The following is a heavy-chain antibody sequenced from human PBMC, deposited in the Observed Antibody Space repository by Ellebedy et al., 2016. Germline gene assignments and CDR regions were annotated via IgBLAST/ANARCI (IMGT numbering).Heavy chain of an antibody. Sequence: SETLSLTXTVSGASIRSGGYYWSWIRQRPGKGLEWIGYIFHTGTTYYNPSLESRVSISIDTSEDQFSLDLHSVSAADTAVYYCALATYYFGSANYPAYWGQGTLVHVSA. CDR3: ALATYYFGSANYPAY. J-gene: IGHJ4*02. D-gene: IGHD3-10*01. V-gene: IGHV4-31*03. CDR1: GASIRSGGYY. CDR2: IFHTGTT.